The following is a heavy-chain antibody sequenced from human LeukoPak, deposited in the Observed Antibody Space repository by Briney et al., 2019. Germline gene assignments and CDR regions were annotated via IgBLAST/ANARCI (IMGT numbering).Heavy chain of an antibody. D-gene: IGHD4-11*01. CDR3: ASGTLTELDY. CDR1: GFTFSSYS. CDR2: ISSNGGST. V-gene: IGHV3-64*01. J-gene: IGHJ4*02. Sequence: GGSLRLSCAASGFTFSSYSMHWVRQAPGKGLEHVSAISSNGGSTYYANSMKGRFTISRDNSKNTLFLQMGSLSAEDMAVYYCASGTLTELDYWGQGTLVTVSS.